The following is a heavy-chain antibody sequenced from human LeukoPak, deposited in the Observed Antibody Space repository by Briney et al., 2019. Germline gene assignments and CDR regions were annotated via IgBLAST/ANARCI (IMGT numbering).Heavy chain of an antibody. CDR1: GFTFRDYT. D-gene: IGHD6-25*01. CDR3: ANERRRLFED. V-gene: IGHV3-43*01. J-gene: IGHJ4*02. CDR2: ITWDGGYT. Sequence: AGGSLRLSCAASGFTFRDYTMHWVRQVPGKGLEWLCLITWDGGYTYYADSVKGRFTISRDNPKYSLHLQMNSVRSEDTALYYSANERRRLFEDWGRGTLVTVSS.